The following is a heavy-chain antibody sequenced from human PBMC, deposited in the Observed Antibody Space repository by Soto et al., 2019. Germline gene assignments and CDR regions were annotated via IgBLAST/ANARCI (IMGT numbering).Heavy chain of an antibody. CDR2: ISSSSTTK. CDR3: ARDGCSGSNCLNWFDP. V-gene: IGHV3-48*01. J-gene: IGHJ5*02. D-gene: IGHD2-15*01. Sequence: LRLSCAASGFTFSSYSMNWVRQAPGKGLEWVSYISSSSTTKYYADSVKGRFTISRDNAKNSLYLQMNSLRAEDTAVYYCARDGCSGSNCLNWFDPWGQG. CDR1: GFTFSSYS.